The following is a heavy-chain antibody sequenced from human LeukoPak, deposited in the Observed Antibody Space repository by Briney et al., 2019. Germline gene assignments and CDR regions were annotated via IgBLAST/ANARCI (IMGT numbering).Heavy chain of an antibody. CDR2: INGDGSRT. D-gene: IGHD5-12*01. V-gene: IGHV3-74*01. J-gene: IGHJ4*02. CDR1: GFTFSDYW. CDR3: AREKRYDDFDY. Sequence: GGSLRLSCAASGFTFSDYWMHWVRQAPGKGLVWVSRINGDGSRTGYADSVKGRITISRDNAKNTLHLQTNSLRAEDTAVYYCAREKRYDDFDYWGQGTLVTVSS.